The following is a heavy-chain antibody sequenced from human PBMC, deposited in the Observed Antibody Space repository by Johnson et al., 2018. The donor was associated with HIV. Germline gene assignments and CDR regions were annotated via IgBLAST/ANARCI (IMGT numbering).Heavy chain of an antibody. CDR1: GFTFDDYD. V-gene: IGHV3-20*04. CDR3: ARDRIRWFRELHDAFDI. D-gene: IGHD3-10*01. J-gene: IGHJ3*02. CDR2: INWSGGST. Sequence: VQLVESGGSVVRPGGSLRLSCAASGFTFDDYDMSWVRQAPGKGLEWVSGINWSGGSTDYADSVRGRFTVSRDNAKNSLYLQMNSLRAEDTALYYCARDRIRWFRELHDAFDIWGQGTMVTVSS.